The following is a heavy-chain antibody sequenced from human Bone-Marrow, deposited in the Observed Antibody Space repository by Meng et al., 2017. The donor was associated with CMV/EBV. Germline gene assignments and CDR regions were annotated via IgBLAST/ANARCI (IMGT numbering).Heavy chain of an antibody. D-gene: IGHD2-2*01. V-gene: IGHV1-69*05. J-gene: IGHJ5*02. Sequence: SVKVSCKASGGTFSSYAISWVRQAPGQGLEWMGGIIPIFGTANYAQKFQGRVTITTDESTSTAYMELSSLRSEDAAVYYCAKMAKYWGSTSCYHSGFDPWGQGALVTVSS. CDR3: AKMAKYWGSTSCYHSGFDP. CDR1: GGTFSSYA. CDR2: IIPIFGTA.